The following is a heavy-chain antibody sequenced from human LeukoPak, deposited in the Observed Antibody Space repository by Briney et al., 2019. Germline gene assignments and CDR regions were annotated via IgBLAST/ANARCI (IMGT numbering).Heavy chain of an antibody. CDR1: GFTFDDYG. CDR2: INWNGGST. J-gene: IGHJ4*02. Sequence: GGSLRLSCAASGFTFDDYGVSWVRQTPGKGLEWVSGINWNGGSTGYADSVKGRFTISRDNAKNSLYLQMNSLRAEDTAVYYCARDTLRSKVAQGGSYWGQGTLVTVSS. V-gene: IGHV3-20*04. D-gene: IGHD2-15*01. CDR3: ARDTLRSKVAQGGSY.